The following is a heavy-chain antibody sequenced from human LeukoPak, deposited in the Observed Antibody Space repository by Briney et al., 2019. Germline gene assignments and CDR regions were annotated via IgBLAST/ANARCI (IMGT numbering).Heavy chain of an antibody. J-gene: IGHJ4*02. Sequence: PGGSLRLSCAPSGFTFSRHGMHWVRQAPGKGLEWVASIKEDGSERQYVDSVKGRFIISRDNTKASLFLQLNSLRAEDTAVYYCARALTTLTYEGYWGQGTLVTVSS. V-gene: IGHV3-7*03. CDR2: IKEDGSER. CDR3: ARALTTLTYEGY. CDR1: GFTFSRHG. D-gene: IGHD1-1*01.